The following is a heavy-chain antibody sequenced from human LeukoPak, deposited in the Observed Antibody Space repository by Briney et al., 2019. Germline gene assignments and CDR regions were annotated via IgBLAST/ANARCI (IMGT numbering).Heavy chain of an antibody. Sequence: ASVKVSCKASGYTFTGYYMHWVRQAPGQGLEWMGWINPNSGDTNYAQKLQGRVTMTTDTSTSTAYMELRSLRSDDTAVYYCARDRGTYYYDSSGYFLWGQGTLVTVSS. CDR2: INPNSGDT. V-gene: IGHV1-2*02. D-gene: IGHD3-22*01. J-gene: IGHJ4*02. CDR3: ARDRGTYYYDSSGYFL. CDR1: GYTFTGYY.